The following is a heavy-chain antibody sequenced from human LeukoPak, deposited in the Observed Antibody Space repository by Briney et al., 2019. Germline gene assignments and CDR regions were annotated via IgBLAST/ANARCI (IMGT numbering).Heavy chain of an antibody. CDR1: GYTFTSYG. V-gene: IGHV1-18*01. D-gene: IGHD3-22*01. CDR3: ASRVGYYDSSGYYRHPYYYYYMDV. CDR2: ISAYNGNT. Sequence: ASVKVSCKASGYTFTSYGISWVRQAPGQGLEWMGWISAYNGNTNYAKKLQGRVTMTTDTSTSTAYMELRSLRSDDTAVYYCASRVGYYDSSGYYRHPYYYYYMDVWGKGTTVTVSS. J-gene: IGHJ6*03.